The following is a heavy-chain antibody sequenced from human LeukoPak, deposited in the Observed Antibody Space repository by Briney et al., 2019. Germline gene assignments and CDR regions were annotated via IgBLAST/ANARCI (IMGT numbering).Heavy chain of an antibody. CDR1: GGTFSSYA. V-gene: IGHV1-69*13. D-gene: IGHD2-2*01. Sequence: SVKVSCKASGGTFSSYAISWVRQAPGQGLEWMGGIIPIFGTANYAQKFQGRVTVTADESTSTAYMELSSLRSEDTAVYYCARQGYCSSTSCYGGGYYYYGMDVWGKGTTVTVSS. J-gene: IGHJ6*04. CDR3: ARQGYCSSTSCYGGGYYYYGMDV. CDR2: IIPIFGTA.